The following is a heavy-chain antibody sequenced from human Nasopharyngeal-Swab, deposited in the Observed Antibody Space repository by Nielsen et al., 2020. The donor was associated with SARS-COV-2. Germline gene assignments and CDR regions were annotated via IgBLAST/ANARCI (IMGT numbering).Heavy chain of an antibody. Sequence: GGSLRLSCAASGFTFSSYAMHWVRQAPGKGLEWVAVISYDGSNKYYADSVKGRFTISRDNSKNTLYLQMNSLRAEDAAVYYCARDGATADFDYWGQGTLVTVSS. CDR1: GFTFSSYA. J-gene: IGHJ4*02. CDR2: ISYDGSNK. D-gene: IGHD3-16*01. V-gene: IGHV3-30-3*01. CDR3: ARDGATADFDY.